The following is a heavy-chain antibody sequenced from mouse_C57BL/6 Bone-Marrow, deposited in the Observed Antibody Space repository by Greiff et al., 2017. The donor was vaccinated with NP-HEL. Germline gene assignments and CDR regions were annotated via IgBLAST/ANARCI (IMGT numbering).Heavy chain of an antibody. V-gene: IGHV2-9-1*01. D-gene: IGHD2-2*01. Sequence: QVQLQQSGPGLVAPSQSLSITCTVSGFSLTSYAISWVRQPPGKGLEWLGVIWTGGGTNYNSALKSRLSISKDNSKSQVFLKMNSLQTDDTARYYCARNPSTMVTTYFDYWGQGTTRTVSS. CDR3: ARNPSTMVTTYFDY. CDR2: IWTGGGT. J-gene: IGHJ2*01. CDR1: GFSLTSYA.